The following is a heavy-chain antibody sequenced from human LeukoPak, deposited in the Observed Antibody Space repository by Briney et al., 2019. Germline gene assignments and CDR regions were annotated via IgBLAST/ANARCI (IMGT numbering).Heavy chain of an antibody. D-gene: IGHD2-15*01. CDR2: INTYGSST. V-gene: IGHV3-74*01. CDR3: ARDSAAHFDH. CDR1: GFTFSSYW. Sequence: GGSLRLSCAASGFTFSSYWMHWVRQAPGEGRVWVSRINTYGSSTIYADSVKGRFTMSRDNAKNTLYLQMNSLRAEDTAVYYCARDSAAHFDHWGQGTLVTVSS. J-gene: IGHJ4*02.